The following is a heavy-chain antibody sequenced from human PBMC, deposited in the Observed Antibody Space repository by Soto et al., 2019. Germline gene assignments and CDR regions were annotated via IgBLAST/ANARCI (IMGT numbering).Heavy chain of an antibody. J-gene: IGHJ3*01. CDR1: GYNFSPFW. Sequence: EVPLVESGRGLVQPGESLRLSCAASGYNFSPFWMHWVRQAPGKGLVWVSHMNSDGSTTVYADSVKGRFTISRDNAKNTLYLQMNSLKAEDSAVYYCVRDRGHPDSFDVWGRGTVVTVSS. CDR3: VRDRGHPDSFDV. D-gene: IGHD3-10*01. CDR2: MNSDGSTT. V-gene: IGHV3-74*01.